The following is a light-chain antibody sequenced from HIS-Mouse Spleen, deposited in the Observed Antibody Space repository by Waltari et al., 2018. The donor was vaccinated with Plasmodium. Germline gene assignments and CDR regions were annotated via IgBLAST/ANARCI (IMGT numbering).Light chain of an antibody. Sequence: EIVMTQSPATLSVSPGERATLSCRASQSVSINLAWYQQKPGQAPRLLIYGASTRATGIPARFSGSGSGTDFTLTISSLRSEDFAVYYCQQYINWSFTFGPGTKVDIK. J-gene: IGKJ3*01. CDR2: GAS. CDR3: QQYINWSFT. V-gene: IGKV3-15*01. CDR1: QSVSIN.